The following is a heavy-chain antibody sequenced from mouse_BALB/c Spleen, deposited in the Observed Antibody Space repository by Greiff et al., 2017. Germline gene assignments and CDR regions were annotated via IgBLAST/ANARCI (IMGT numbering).Heavy chain of an antibody. J-gene: IGHJ3*01. CDR3: ASSYAWFAY. CDR2: INPSNGRT. Sequence: QVQLQQPGAELVKPGASVKLSCKASGYTFTSYWMHWVKQRPGQGLEWIGEINPSNGRTNYNEKFKSKATLTVDKSSSTAYMQLSSLTSEDSAVYYCASSYAWFAYWGQGTLVTVSA. D-gene: IGHD1-1*01. CDR1: GYTFTSYW. V-gene: IGHV1S81*02.